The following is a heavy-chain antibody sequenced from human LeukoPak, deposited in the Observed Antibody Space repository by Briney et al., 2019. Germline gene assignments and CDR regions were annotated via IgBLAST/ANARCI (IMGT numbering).Heavy chain of an antibody. CDR2: IYHSGST. D-gene: IGHD5-24*01. CDR1: GYSINSGYY. V-gene: IGHV4-38-2*02. CDR3: ARLSGRWLQSYFDY. J-gene: IGHJ4*02. Sequence: SETLSLTCTVSGYSINSGYYWAWIRQPPGKGLQWIGSIYHSGSTYYNPSLKSRVTISIDTSKNQFSLKLSSVTAADTAVYYCARLSGRWLQSYFDYWGQGTLVTVSS.